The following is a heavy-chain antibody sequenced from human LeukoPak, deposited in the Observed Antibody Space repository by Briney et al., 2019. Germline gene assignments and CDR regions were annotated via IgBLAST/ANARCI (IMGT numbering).Heavy chain of an antibody. Sequence: SVTVSCTTSGGTFNSYAISWVRQAPGQGLEWMGGITAVFRSVNYAQRFQGRVTITADEFMRTVYMELSSLRSEDTAVYYCARHSGYHSTMYLDYWGQGTLVTVSS. CDR2: ITAVFRSV. J-gene: IGHJ4*02. CDR1: GGTFNSYA. CDR3: ARHSGYHSTMYLDY. D-gene: IGHD3-22*01. V-gene: IGHV1-69*13.